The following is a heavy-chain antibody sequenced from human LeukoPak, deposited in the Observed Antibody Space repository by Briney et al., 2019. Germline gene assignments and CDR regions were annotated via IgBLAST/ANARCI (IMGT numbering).Heavy chain of an antibody. Sequence: GGSLRLSCAASGFTFSSYSMNWVRQAPGKGLEWVSSISSSSSYIHYADSVKGRFTISRDNSKNSLYLQMNSLRAEDTAVYYCARETPGAGHFDYWGQGSLVTVSS. J-gene: IGHJ4*02. CDR2: ISSSSSYI. V-gene: IGHV3-21*01. CDR3: ARETPGAGHFDY. CDR1: GFTFSSYS. D-gene: IGHD7-27*01.